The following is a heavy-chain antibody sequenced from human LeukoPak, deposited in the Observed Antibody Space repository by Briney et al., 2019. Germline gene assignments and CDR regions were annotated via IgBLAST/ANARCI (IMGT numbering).Heavy chain of an antibody. V-gene: IGHV4-38-2*02. D-gene: IGHD2-15*01. CDR1: GYSISSGYY. Sequence: SETLSLTCTVSGYSISSGYYWSWIRQPPGKGLEWIGEINHSGSTNYNPSLKSRVTISVDTSKNQFSLKPSSVTAADTAVYYCARGGGYCSGGSCYLRAFDYWGQGTLVTVSS. CDR2: INHSGST. J-gene: IGHJ4*02. CDR3: ARGGGYCSGGSCYLRAFDY.